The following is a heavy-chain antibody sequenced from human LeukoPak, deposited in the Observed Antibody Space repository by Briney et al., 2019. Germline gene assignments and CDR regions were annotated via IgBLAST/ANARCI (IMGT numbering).Heavy chain of an antibody. CDR2: IIPIFGTA. J-gene: IGHJ6*03. D-gene: IGHD6-19*01. CDR1: GGTFSSYA. V-gene: IGHV1-69*05. CDR3: ASSSGSLDLYYYYYMDV. Sequence: SVKVSCKASGGTFSSYAISWVRQAPGQGLEWMGRIIPIFGTANYAQKFQGRVTITTDESTSTAYMELSSPRSEDTAVYYCASSSGSLDLYYYYYMDVWGKGTTVTVSS.